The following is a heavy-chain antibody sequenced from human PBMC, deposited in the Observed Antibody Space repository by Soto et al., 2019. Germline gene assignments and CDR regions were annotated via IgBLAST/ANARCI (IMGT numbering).Heavy chain of an antibody. D-gene: IGHD3-10*01. CDR3: ARTLDEGSGQGDFDY. CDR2: ISSSSTYI. Sequence: EVQLVESGGGLVKPGGSLRLSCAASGFTLSSYIMNWVRQAPGKGLEWVSSISSSSTYIYYADSVQGRFSISRDNAKNSLYLQMDSLRAEDTAVYFCARTLDEGSGQGDFDYWGQGTLVTVSS. V-gene: IGHV3-21*06. J-gene: IGHJ4*02. CDR1: GFTLSSYI.